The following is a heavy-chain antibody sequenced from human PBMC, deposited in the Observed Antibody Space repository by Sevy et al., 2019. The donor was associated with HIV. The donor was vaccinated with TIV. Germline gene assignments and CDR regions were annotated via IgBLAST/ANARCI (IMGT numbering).Heavy chain of an antibody. CDR3: ARVPRGQLWYSGSLGGYYYHMDV. J-gene: IGHJ6*03. CDR2: IYKTGST. CDR1: GGSVSSGTYY. D-gene: IGHD3-16*01. V-gene: IGHV4-61*01. Sequence: SETLSLSCSVSGGSVSSGTYYWSWIRQPPGKGLEWIGHIYKTGSTNYKLSLQSRVTISVDTSTNQFSLGLRVVTAADTAVYYCARVPRGQLWYSGSLGGYYYHMDVWGKGTTVTVSS.